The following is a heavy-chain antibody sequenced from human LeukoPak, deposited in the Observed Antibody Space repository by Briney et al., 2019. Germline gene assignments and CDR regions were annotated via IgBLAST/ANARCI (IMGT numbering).Heavy chain of an antibody. V-gene: IGHV3-33*01. CDR1: GFTFSSYG. J-gene: IGHJ4*02. Sequence: QPGRSLRLSCAASGFTFSSYGMHWVRQAPGKGLEWVAVIWYDGSNKYYADSVKGRFTISRDNSKNTLYLQMNSLRAEDTAVYYCARGRWDIVLMVYAILGYWGQGTLVTVSS. CDR3: ARGRWDIVLMVYAILGY. D-gene: IGHD2-8*01. CDR2: IWYDGSNK.